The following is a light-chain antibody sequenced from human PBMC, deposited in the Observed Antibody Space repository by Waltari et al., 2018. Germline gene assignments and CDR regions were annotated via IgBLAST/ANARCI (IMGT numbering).Light chain of an antibody. J-gene: IGLJ2*01. Sequence: SYELTQPPSVSVSPGQTARITCSVDAFPKPYASWYQQKPGQAPVLGIFKDSERPPGIPERFSGSSSGTTVTLTISGVQAEDEADYYCQSANSNGTFVVFGGGTKLSVL. CDR2: KDS. CDR3: QSANSNGTFVV. CDR1: AFPKPY. V-gene: IGLV3-25*03.